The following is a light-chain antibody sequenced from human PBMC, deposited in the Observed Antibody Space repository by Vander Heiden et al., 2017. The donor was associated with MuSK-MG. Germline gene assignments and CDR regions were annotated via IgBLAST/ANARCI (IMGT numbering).Light chain of an antibody. J-gene: IGKJ1*01. CDR3: QQYGGSQRT. CDR1: QSVSSSS. V-gene: IGKV3-20*01. CDR2: DAS. Sequence: EIVLTQSPATLSLSPGERATLSCRASQSVSSSSFAWYQQKPGQAPRLLIYDASSRATGIPDRFSGSGSGTDFTLTISRLEPEDFALYYCQQYGGSQRTFGQGTRVEIK.